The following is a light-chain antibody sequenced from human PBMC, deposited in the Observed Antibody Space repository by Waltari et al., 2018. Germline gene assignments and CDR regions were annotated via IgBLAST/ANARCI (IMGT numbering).Light chain of an antibody. CDR1: SSDVGHFHL. CDR3: CSYAGSNTWV. J-gene: IGLJ3*02. Sequence: QSALTQPASVSGSPGQSITISCTAASSDVGHFHLVSWYQQFPGEAPKLIIYDLNKRPPGVSHRFSGSTSGNSASLTISGLQAEDEAAYYCCSYAGSNTWVFGGGTKLTVL. V-gene: IGLV2-23*02. CDR2: DLN.